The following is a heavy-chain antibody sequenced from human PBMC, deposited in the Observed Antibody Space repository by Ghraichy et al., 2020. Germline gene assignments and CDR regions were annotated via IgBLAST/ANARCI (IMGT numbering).Heavy chain of an antibody. CDR1: GGSISSGAYY. CDR2: IYYSGST. V-gene: IGHV4-31*03. J-gene: IGHJ2*01. Sequence: SETLSLTCTVSGGSISSGAYYWSWIRQHPGKGLEWIGYIYYSGSTYYNPSLKSRVTISVDTSKNQFSLKLSSVTAADTAVYYCARSSPDYGDYAKYWYFDLWGRGTLVTVSS. CDR3: ARSSPDYGDYAKYWYFDL. D-gene: IGHD4-17*01.